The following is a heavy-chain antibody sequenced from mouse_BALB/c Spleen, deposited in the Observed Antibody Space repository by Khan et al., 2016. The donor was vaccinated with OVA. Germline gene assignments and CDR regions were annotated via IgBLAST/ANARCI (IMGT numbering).Heavy chain of an antibody. CDR2: IFPGTDIT. D-gene: IGHD1-2*01. V-gene: IGHV1-66*01. J-gene: IGHJ2*01. CDR3: ARGYYGYVNYLDF. CDR1: GYRFANYQ. Sequence: QVQLKQSGPELVKPGASMNISCKTSGYRFANYQMHWVKQRPGQGLEWIGWIFPGTDITQYNEMFKDKATLTADTSSSTAFMQLSSLTSDDSAVYFCARGYYGYVNYLDFWGQGTALTVSS.